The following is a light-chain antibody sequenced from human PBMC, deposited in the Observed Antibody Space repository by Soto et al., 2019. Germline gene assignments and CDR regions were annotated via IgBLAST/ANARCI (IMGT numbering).Light chain of an antibody. Sequence: DIQMTQFPSSLSASIGDRVTISCRASQSLYNYLNWYQQQPGKAPRLLIYEASSLQSDVPSRFSGSGSGTDFNLTISSLQPEDFGTYYCQQSYSVPFTVGQGTKVDIK. CDR1: QSLYNY. CDR2: EAS. J-gene: IGKJ2*01. CDR3: QQSYSVPFT. V-gene: IGKV1-39*01.